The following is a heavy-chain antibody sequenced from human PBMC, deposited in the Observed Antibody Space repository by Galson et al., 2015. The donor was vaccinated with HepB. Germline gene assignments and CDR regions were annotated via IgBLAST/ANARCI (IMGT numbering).Heavy chain of an antibody. CDR1: GFTFSNAW. CDR3: TTGGMDAFDI. V-gene: IGHV3-15*01. CDR2: IKSKTDGGTT. Sequence: SLRLYCAASGFTFSNAWMSWVRQAPVKGLGWVGRIKSKTDGGTTDYAAPVKGRSTISRDDSKNTLYLQMNSLKTEDSAVYYCTTGGMDAFDIWGQGTMVTVSS. D-gene: IGHD2-15*01. J-gene: IGHJ3*02.